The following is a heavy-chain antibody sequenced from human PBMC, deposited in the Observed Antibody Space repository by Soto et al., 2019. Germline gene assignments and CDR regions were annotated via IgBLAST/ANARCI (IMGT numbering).Heavy chain of an antibody. CDR2: IYYGWST. D-gene: IGHD4-17*01. CDR1: GDSISRSSNY. V-gene: IGHV4-39*01. CDR3: ARHDGTVTLNWFDP. J-gene: IGHJ5*02. Sequence: QLQLQESGPGLVKPSETLSLTCTVSGDSISRSSNYWVWLSQPPGKRLEWIGSIYYGWSTYYNPSLKSRVTISVDTSRNQFSLKLTSVTTADTAVYYCARHDGTVTLNWFDPWGQGSLVTVSS.